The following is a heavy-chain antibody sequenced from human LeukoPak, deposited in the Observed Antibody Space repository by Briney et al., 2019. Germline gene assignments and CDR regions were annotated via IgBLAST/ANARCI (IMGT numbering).Heavy chain of an antibody. V-gene: IGHV4-61*01. J-gene: IGHJ5*02. CDR1: GGSVSSDTYY. CDR3: ARVGYYYGSVSYYLERIDP. D-gene: IGHD3-10*01. Sequence: PSETLSLTCTVSGGSVSSDTYYWSWIRQPPGKGLEWIGYVYYSGSANYSPSLRSRVTISIDTSKNQFSLKLNSVTAADTAIYYCARVGYYYGSVSYYLERIDPWGQGTLVTVSS. CDR2: VYYSGSA.